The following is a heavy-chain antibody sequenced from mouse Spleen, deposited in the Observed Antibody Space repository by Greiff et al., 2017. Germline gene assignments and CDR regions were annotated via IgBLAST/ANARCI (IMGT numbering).Heavy chain of an antibody. CDR3: ASHYDFLYAMDY. V-gene: IGHV3-6*01. CDR1: GYSITSGYY. J-gene: IGHJ4*01. D-gene: IGHD2-4*01. Sequence: ESGPGLVKPSQSLSLTCSVTGYSITSGYYWNWIRQFPGNKLEWMGYISYDGSNNYNPSLKNRISITRDTSKNQFFLKLNSVTTEDTATYYCASHYDFLYAMDYWGQGTSVTVSS. CDR2: ISYDGSN.